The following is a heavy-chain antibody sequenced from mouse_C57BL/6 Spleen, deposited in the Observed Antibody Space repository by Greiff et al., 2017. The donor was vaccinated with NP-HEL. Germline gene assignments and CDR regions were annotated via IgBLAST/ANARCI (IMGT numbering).Heavy chain of an antibody. CDR3: ARDRGYSNYFFAY. D-gene: IGHD2-5*01. CDR2: ISYDGSN. J-gene: IGHJ3*01. Sequence: DVQLQESGPGLVKPSQSLSLTCSVTGYSITSGYYWNWIRQFPGNKLEWMGYISYDGSNNYNPSLKNRISITRDTSKNQFFLKLNSVTTEDTATYYCARDRGYSNYFFAYWGQGTLVTVSA. V-gene: IGHV3-6*01. CDR1: GYSITSGYY.